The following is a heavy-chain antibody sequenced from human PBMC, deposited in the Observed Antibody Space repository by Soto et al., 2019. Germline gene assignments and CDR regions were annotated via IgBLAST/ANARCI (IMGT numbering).Heavy chain of an antibody. D-gene: IGHD3-22*01. V-gene: IGHV3-21*01. Sequence: PGGSLRLSCAASGFTFSSYSMNWVRQAPGKGLEWVSSISSSSSYIYYADSVKGRFTISRDNAKNSLYLQMNSLRAEDTAVYYCARGPTDYYDSSGRGSRFWGQGTLVTVSS. CDR3: ARGPTDYYDSSGRGSRF. CDR2: ISSSSSYI. CDR1: GFTFSSYS. J-gene: IGHJ4*02.